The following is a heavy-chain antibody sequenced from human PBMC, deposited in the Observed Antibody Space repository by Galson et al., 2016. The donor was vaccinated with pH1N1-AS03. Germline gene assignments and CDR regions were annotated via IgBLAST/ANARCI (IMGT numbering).Heavy chain of an antibody. J-gene: IGHJ2*01. CDR3: ARGTNFYGPGSYNSPDSYFYI. Sequence: SETLSLTCSVSGVSMSTYYWSWIRQPAGKGLEWIGRVHNSGNTYYSPSLKSRVAMSVDTSTNHFSLTLNSVTAADTAVYFCARGTNFYGPGSYNSPDSYFYIWGRGTLVTVSS. V-gene: IGHV4-4*07. CDR2: VHNSGNT. D-gene: IGHD3-10*01. CDR1: GVSMSTYY.